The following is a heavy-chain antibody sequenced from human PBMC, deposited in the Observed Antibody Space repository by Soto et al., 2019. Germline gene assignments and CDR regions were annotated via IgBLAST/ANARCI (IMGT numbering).Heavy chain of an antibody. V-gene: IGHV4-31*03. D-gene: IGHD2-21*01. CDR1: GAALNSGNYY. Sequence: SETLSLTCSVSGAALNSGNYYWSWIRQVPGKGLEWIGHIYVTGAVDYNPSLRDRITISQDTSERQFSLNLRLVTATDTAVYYCARLRIATNNYKWFDPWGQGTLVTVSS. J-gene: IGHJ5*02. CDR2: IYVTGAV. CDR3: ARLRIATNNYKWFDP.